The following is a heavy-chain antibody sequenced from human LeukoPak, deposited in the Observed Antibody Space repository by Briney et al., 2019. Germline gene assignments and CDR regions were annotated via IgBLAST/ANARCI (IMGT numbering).Heavy chain of an antibody. V-gene: IGHV3-15*07. CDR3: STIFPYDSNVD. CDR1: GLTFSRAW. J-gene: IGHJ4*02. D-gene: IGHD3-22*01. CDR2: IRSKSDGGTT. Sequence: GGSLRLSCAASGLTFSRAWMNWVRQAPGKGLEWVGRIRSKSDGGTTDYAAPVKGRFTISRDDSKNTLYLQMNSLQTEDTAVYYYSTIFPYDSNVDWGQGTLVTVSS.